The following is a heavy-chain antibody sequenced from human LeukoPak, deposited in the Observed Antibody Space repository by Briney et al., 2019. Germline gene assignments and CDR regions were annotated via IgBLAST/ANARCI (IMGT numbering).Heavy chain of an antibody. J-gene: IGHJ4*02. CDR3: ARVEYSGSYYEEH. V-gene: IGHV1-2*02. D-gene: IGHD1-26*01. CDR2: INPNSGGT. Sequence: ASVKVSFQASGYTFTGYYMHWVRQAPGQGLEWMGWINPNSGGTNYAQKFQGRVTMTRDTSISTAYMELSGLRSDDTAVYYCARVEYSGSYYEEHWGQGTLVTVSS. CDR1: GYTFTGYY.